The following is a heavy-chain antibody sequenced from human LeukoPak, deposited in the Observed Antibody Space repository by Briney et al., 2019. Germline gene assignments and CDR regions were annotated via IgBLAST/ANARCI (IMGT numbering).Heavy chain of an antibody. CDR1: GVTFCSYA. Sequence: GSLMLFCSAAGVTFCSYAMSCVLRPPGKGLEWVSAVSGSGGSTYYADSVKGRFTISRDNSKNTLYLQMNSLTAEDTAVYYCAKHPSVAAAGTAFDYWGQGTLVTVST. J-gene: IGHJ4*02. V-gene: IGHV3-23*01. D-gene: IGHD6-13*01. CDR2: VSGSGGST. CDR3: AKHPSVAAAGTAFDY.